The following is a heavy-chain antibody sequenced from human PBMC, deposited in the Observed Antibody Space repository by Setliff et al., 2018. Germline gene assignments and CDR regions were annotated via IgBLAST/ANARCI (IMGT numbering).Heavy chain of an antibody. D-gene: IGHD5-18*01. CDR3: ARGSGRGYSYGLFDY. CDR2: IFYSGYT. Sequence: SETLSLTCTVSGGSVSTYYWSWIRQPPGKGLEWIGFIFYSGYTHYNPSLKSRVTMSVDVSRDQFSLELTSVTAADTAVYFCARGSGRGYSYGLFDYWGQGSLVTVSS. V-gene: IGHV4-59*02. J-gene: IGHJ4*02. CDR1: GGSVSTYY.